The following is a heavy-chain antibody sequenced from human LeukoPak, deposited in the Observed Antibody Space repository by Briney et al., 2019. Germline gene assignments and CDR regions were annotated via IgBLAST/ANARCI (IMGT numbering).Heavy chain of an antibody. J-gene: IGHJ4*02. CDR1: GGSFSGYY. CDR3: ARGVARSSKFHFSYYFDY. Sequence: SETLSLTCAVYGGSFSGYYWSWIRQPPGKGLEWIGEINHSGSTNYNPSLKSRVTISVDTSKNQFSLKLSSVTAADTAVYYCARGVARSSKFHFSYYFDYWGQGTLVTVSS. D-gene: IGHD6-6*01. V-gene: IGHV4-34*01. CDR2: INHSGST.